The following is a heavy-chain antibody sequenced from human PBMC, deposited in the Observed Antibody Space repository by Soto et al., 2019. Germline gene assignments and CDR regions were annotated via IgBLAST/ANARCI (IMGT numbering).Heavy chain of an antibody. CDR1: GDSVTSNVW. J-gene: IGHJ4*02. V-gene: IGHV4-4*02. Sequence: PSETLSLTCAVSGDSVTSNVWWSWVRQPPGKGLEWIGEAYHNGLTDYNPSLKSRVTMSVDTSKNEFSLKLTSLTAADTAIYYCARDAAVPGESDRFDYWAREPWSPSPQ. CDR3: ARDAAVPGESDRFDY. CDR2: AYHNGLT. D-gene: IGHD6-19*01.